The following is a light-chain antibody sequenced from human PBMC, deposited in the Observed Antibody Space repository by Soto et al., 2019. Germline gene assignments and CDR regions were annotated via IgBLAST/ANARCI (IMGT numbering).Light chain of an antibody. J-gene: IGLJ3*02. CDR1: SSNIGSNI. Sequence: QSVLTQPPSASGTPGQRVTISCSGSSSNIGSNIVNWYQQLPGTDPKLLIHTNNQRPSGVTDRFSGSKSGTSASLAISGLQSEDEADYYCATWDGILNGVVFGGGTKLTVL. CDR3: ATWDGILNGVV. V-gene: IGLV1-44*01. CDR2: TNN.